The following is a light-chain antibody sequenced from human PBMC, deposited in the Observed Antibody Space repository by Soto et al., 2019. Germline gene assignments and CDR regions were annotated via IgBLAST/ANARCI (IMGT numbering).Light chain of an antibody. CDR3: SSYAGSNNPYV. V-gene: IGLV2-8*01. CDR1: RSDGGGYNY. Sequence: QSALTQPPSASGSPGQSVTISCTGTRSDGGGYNYVSWYQQHPGKAPKLMIYEVSKRPSGVPDRFSGSKSGNTASLTVSGLQAEDEADYYCSSYAGSNNPYVFGTGTKLTVL. CDR2: EVS. J-gene: IGLJ1*01.